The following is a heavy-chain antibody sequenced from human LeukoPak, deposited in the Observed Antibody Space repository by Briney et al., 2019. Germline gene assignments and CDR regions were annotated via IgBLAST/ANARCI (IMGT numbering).Heavy chain of an antibody. V-gene: IGHV4-4*07. CDR3: ARDTVLGASGGAFDI. D-gene: IGHD4-17*01. Sequence: SETLSLACTVSGGSISSYYWSWIRQPAGRGREWIGRIYTIGITNYTPSLKSRVTMSVDTSKNHFSLKLSSVTAADTAVYYCARDTVLGASGGAFDIWGQGTMVTVSS. J-gene: IGHJ3*02. CDR1: GGSISSYY. CDR2: IYTIGIT.